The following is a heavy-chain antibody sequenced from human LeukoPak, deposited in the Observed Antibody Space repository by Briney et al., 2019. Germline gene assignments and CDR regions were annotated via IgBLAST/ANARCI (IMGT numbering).Heavy chain of an antibody. CDR1: GGSISSSSYY. D-gene: IGHD5-18*01. CDR2: IYYSGST. CDR3: ARARALQLFDY. Sequence: SETLSLTCTVSGGSISSSSYYWGWIRQPPGKGLEWIGSIYYSGSTYYNPSLKSRVTISVDTSKNQFSLKLSSVTAADTAVYYCARARALQLFDYWGQGTLVTVSS. J-gene: IGHJ4*02. V-gene: IGHV4-39*01.